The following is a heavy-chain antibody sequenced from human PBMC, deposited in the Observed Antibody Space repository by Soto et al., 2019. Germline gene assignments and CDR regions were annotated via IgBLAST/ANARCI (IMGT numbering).Heavy chain of an antibody. D-gene: IGHD3-22*01. CDR1: GGTFSSYA. J-gene: IGHJ4*02. CDR3: ARDRFYYDSSGPFDY. CDR2: IIPIFGTA. Sequence: SVKVSFKASGGTFSSYAISWVRQAPGQGLEWMGGIIPIFGTANYAQKFQGRVTVTADKSTSTAYMELSSLRSEDTAVYYCARDRFYYDSSGPFDYWGQGTLVTVSS. V-gene: IGHV1-69*06.